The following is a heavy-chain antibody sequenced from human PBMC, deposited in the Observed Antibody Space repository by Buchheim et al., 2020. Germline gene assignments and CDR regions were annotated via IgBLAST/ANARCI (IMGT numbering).Heavy chain of an antibody. V-gene: IGHV1-46*01. D-gene: IGHD1-26*01. J-gene: IGHJ6*02. CDR1: GYTFTSYY. CDR2: INPSGGST. CDR3: ARAGNRGGSYYYYYGMDV. Sequence: QVQLVQSETEVKKPGASVKASCKASGYTFTSYYMHWVRQAPGQGLEWMGIINPSGGSTSYAQKFQGRVTMTRDTSTSTVYMELSSLRSEDTAVYYCARAGNRGGSYYYYYGMDVWGQGTT.